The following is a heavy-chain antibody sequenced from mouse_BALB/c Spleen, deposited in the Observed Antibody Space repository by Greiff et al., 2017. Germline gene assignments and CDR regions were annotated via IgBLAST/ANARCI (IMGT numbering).Heavy chain of an antibody. D-gene: IGHD2-10*01. V-gene: IGHV14-3*02. J-gene: IGHJ3*01. CDR3: APTMGWFAY. Sequence: DVKLVESGAELVKPGASVKLSCTASGFNIKDTYMHWVKQRPEQGLEWIGRIDPANGNTKYDPKFQGKATITADTSSNTAYLQLSSLTSEDTAVYYCAPTMGWFAYWGQGTLVTVSA. CDR1: GFNIKDTY. CDR2: IDPANGNT.